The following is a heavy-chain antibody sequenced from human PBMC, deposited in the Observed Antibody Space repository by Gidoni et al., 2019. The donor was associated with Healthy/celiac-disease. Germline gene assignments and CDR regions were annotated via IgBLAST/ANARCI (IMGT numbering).Heavy chain of an antibody. V-gene: IGHV3-30*18. D-gene: IGHD3-3*01. CDR2: ISYDGSNK. J-gene: IGHJ4*02. CDR3: AKDLDTIFGVAYDY. CDR1: GLTFSSYG. Sequence: QVPLVESGGGVVQPGRSLRLSCAASGLTFSSYGMHLFRQAPGKGLEWVAVISYDGSNKYYADSVKGRFAISRDNSKNTLYLQMNRLRAEDTAVYYCAKDLDTIFGVAYDYWGQGTLVTVSS.